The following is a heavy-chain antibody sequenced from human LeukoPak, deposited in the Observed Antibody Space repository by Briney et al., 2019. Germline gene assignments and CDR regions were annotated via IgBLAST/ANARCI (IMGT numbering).Heavy chain of an antibody. D-gene: IGHD6-19*01. J-gene: IGHJ4*02. CDR2: ISGSGGST. V-gene: IGHV3-23*01. Sequence: GGSLRLSCAASGFTFSSYAMSWVRQAPGKGLEWVSAISGSGGSTYYADSVKGRFTISRDSSKNTLFLEMNSLRVEDTAVYYCAKRHTTGWYLFDYWGQGTLVTVSS. CDR3: AKRHTTGWYLFDY. CDR1: GFTFSSYA.